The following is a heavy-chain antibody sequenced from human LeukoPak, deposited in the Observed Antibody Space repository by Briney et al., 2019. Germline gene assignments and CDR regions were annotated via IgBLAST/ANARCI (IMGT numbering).Heavy chain of an antibody. V-gene: IGHV1-2*02. J-gene: IGHJ6*03. CDR3: ARGPIIDIVVIPAAADYYHMDV. Sequence: ASVKVSCKASGYTFTGYYMHWVRQAPGPGLEWMGWISPNSGGTSYAQKFQGRVTMTRDTSISTAYMELSRLRSDDTAVYYCARGPIIDIVVIPAAADYYHMDVWGKGTTVTVSS. CDR1: GYTFTGYY. CDR2: ISPNSGGT. D-gene: IGHD2-2*01.